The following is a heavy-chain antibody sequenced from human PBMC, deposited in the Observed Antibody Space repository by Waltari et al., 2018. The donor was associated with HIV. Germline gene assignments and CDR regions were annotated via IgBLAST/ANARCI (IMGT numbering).Heavy chain of an antibody. V-gene: IGHV1-8*01. CDR1: GYTFTSYD. D-gene: IGHD3-22*01. Sequence: QVQLVQSGAEVKKPGASVKVSCKASGYTFTSYDINWVRQATGQGLEWMGWMNPNSANSGYAQKFQGRVTMTRNTSSSTAYMELSSLRSEDTAVYYCARGEASSGLGPNYYYYGMDVWGQGTTVTVSS. CDR3: ARGEASSGLGPNYYYYGMDV. CDR2: MNPNSANS. J-gene: IGHJ6*02.